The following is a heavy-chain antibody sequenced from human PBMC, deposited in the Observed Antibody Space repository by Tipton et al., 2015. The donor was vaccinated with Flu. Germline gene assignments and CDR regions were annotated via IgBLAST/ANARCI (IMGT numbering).Heavy chain of an antibody. Sequence: TLSLTCTVSGASLSGGGYYWSWLRQYPGKGLEWIGHILGNGNTFYKPSLKSRFTLSLDTSKTQFSLNVTSVTAADTAVYYCATLAITALYDFDYWGQGTLVTGSS. J-gene: IGHJ4*02. CDR3: ATLAITALYDFDY. CDR1: GASLSGGGYY. V-gene: IGHV4-31*03. CDR2: ILGNGNT. D-gene: IGHD1-20*01.